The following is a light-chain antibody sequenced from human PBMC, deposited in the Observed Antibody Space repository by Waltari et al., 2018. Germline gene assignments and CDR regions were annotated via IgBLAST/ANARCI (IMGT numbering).Light chain of an antibody. CDR2: EVI. CDR3: CSYAGRGTYV. V-gene: IGLV2-23*02. J-gene: IGLJ1*01. CDR1: TSDVGTYDL. Sequence: QSALTQPASVSGTPGQSITISCTGPTSDVGTYDLVSWYQHHPGTAPKRLICEVIKRRSGVSSRVSGSKSGSTASLIISGLQPDDEADYYCCSYAGRGTYVFGSGTKVTVL.